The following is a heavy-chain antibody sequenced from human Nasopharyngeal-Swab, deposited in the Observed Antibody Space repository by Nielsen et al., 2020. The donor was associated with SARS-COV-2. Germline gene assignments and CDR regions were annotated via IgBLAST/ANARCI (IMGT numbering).Heavy chain of an antibody. D-gene: IGHD2-21*01. CDR3: ARERPEHYLDL. CDR2: INGDTGNT. V-gene: IGHV1-3*01. J-gene: IGHJ4*02. Sequence: WVRQAPGQSLEWMGWINGDTGNTKYPEKFQGRVTITRDRSTKTAYMELRSLRSEDTAVYYCARERPEHYLDLWGPGTLVTVSS.